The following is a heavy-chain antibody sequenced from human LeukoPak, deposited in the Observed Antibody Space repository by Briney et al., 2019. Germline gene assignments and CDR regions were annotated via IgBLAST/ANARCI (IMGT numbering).Heavy chain of an antibody. CDR1: GFTFSSYA. V-gene: IGHV3-23*01. CDR2: ISGGGGST. CDR3: AKGVITFGGVIQAFDP. J-gene: IGHJ5*02. D-gene: IGHD3-16*02. Sequence: GGSLRLSCAASGFTFSSYAMSWVRQAPGKGLEWVSAISGGGGSTYYADSVKGRFTISRDNSKNTLYLQMNSLRAEDTAVYYCAKGVITFGGVIQAFDPWGQGTLVTVSS.